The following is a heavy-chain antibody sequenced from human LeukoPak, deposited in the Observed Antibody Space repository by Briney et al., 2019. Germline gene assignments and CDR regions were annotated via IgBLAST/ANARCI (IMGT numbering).Heavy chain of an antibody. CDR2: NSGSGGST. CDR3: AKRTNFNSGSHDY. J-gene: IGHJ4*02. D-gene: IGHD3-10*01. V-gene: IGHV3-23*01. CDR1: GFTFSSYA. Sequence: GGSLKLSCAASGFTFSSYAMSWVRQAPGKGLQWVSGNSGSGGSTYYADSVKGRFTISRDNPKNTLYMQMNSLRAEDTAVYYCAKRTNFNSGSHDYWGQGTLVTVSS.